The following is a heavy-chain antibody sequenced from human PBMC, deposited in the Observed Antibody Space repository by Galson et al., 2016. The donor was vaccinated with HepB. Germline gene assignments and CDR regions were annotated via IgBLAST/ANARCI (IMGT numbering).Heavy chain of an antibody. V-gene: IGHV3-15*01. Sequence: SLRLSCAASGFIFNNAWMSWVRQAPGMGLEWVGRFKGKIDGGTIDYAAPVKGRFTISRDDSQNTLYLQMNSLQTDDTAVYYCVREYFYILDLWGKGTTVTVSS. CDR2: FKGKIDGGTI. CDR3: VREYFYILDL. J-gene: IGHJ6*04. D-gene: IGHD3-10*01. CDR1: GFIFNNAW.